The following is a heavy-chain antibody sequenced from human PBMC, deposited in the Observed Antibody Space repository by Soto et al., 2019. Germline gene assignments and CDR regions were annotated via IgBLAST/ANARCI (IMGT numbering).Heavy chain of an antibody. Sequence: PGGSLRLSCAAPGFNFSNHWMHWVRQRPAEGLVWVSRITSDGKSKAYAESVKGRFAIARDNAKNTLYLQMNDLTAEDTAVYYCARESGDWPLNWFDPWGQGTLVTVSS. CDR2: ITSDGKSK. V-gene: IGHV3-74*01. J-gene: IGHJ5*02. D-gene: IGHD2-21*02. CDR1: GFNFSNHW. CDR3: ARESGDWPLNWFDP.